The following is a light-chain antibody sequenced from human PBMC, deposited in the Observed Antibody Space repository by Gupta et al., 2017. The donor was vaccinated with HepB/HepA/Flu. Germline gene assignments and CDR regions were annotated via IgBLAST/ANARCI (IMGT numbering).Light chain of an antibody. J-gene: IGLJ2*01. CDR3: ATWDGSLSAVV. CDR1: SPNIGNYY. V-gene: IGLV1-51*02. Sequence: SVFTQPPSVPAAPGQKVTIPCPGSSPNIGNYYVAWYQEFPTTAPKLLIYENNKRPSGIPDRFSGSKSGTSATLGIAGLQTGDEADYYCATWDGSLSAVVFGGGTKLTVL. CDR2: ENN.